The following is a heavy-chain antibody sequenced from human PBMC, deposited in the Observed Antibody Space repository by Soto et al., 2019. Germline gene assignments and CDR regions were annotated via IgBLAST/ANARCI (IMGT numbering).Heavy chain of an antibody. CDR2: IIPIFGTA. CDR1: GGTFSSYA. J-gene: IGHJ4*02. Sequence: QVQLVQSGAEVKKPGSSVKVSCKASGGTFSSYAISWVRQAPGQGLEWMGGIIPIFGTANYAQKFQGRVTITADESTSTAYMELSSLRSEDTAVYYCARGMGPIVGVVITYLNLDYWGQGTLVTVSS. CDR3: ARGMGPIVGVVITYLNLDY. V-gene: IGHV1-69*01. D-gene: IGHD3-3*01.